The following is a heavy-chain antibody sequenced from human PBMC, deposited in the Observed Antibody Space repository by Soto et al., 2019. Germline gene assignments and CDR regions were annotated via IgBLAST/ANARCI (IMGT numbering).Heavy chain of an antibody. J-gene: IGHJ4*02. CDR2: ISGSGGST. CDR3: AKGGYDFWSGYYAANFDY. D-gene: IGHD3-3*01. V-gene: IGHV3-23*01. Sequence: GGSLRLSCAASGFTFSSYAMSWVRQAPGKGLEWVSAISGSGGSTYYADSVKGRFTISRDNSKNTLYLQMNSLRAEDTAVYYCAKGGYDFWSGYYAANFDYWGQGTLVTVSS. CDR1: GFTFSSYA.